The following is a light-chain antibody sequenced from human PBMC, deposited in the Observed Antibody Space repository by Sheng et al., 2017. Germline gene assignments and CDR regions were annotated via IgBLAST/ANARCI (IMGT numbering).Light chain of an antibody. CDR1: ISDVGSYNL. CDR2: EGS. J-gene: IGLJ2*01. Sequence: QSALTQPRSVSGSPGQSVTISCTGTISDVGSYNLVSWYQHHPGKAPKLMIYEGSKRPSGVSNRFSGSKSGNTASLTISGLQAEDEADYYCTSYKNYNTLVFGGGTKLTVL. CDR3: TSYKNYNTLV. V-gene: IGLV2-14*02.